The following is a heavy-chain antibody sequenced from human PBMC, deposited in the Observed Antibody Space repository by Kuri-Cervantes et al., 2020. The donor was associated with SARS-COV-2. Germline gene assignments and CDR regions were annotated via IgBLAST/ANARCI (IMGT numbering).Heavy chain of an antibody. CDR3: ARGEGSYDP. CDR1: GYTFTSYG. CDR2: ISAYNGKT. V-gene: IGHV1-18*01. J-gene: IGHJ5*02. Sequence: ASVKVSCKASGYTFTSYGISWVRQAPGQGLERMGWISAYNGKTNYVQKFQGRVTMTTDTATSTAYMELRRLRSDDTAVYYCARGEGSYDPWGQGTPVTVSS. D-gene: IGHD6-6*01.